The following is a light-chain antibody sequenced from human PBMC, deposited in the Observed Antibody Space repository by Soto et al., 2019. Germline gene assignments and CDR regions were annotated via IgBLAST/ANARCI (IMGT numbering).Light chain of an antibody. CDR2: AAS. CDR1: QSISSY. J-gene: IGKJ1*01. V-gene: IGKV1-39*01. CDR3: QQRKT. Sequence: DIQMTQSPSSLSASVGDRVTITCRASQSISSYLNWYQQKPGKAPQLLIYAASSLQSGVPSRFSGSGSGTDFTLTISSLQPEDFATYYCQQRKTFGQGTNVEIK.